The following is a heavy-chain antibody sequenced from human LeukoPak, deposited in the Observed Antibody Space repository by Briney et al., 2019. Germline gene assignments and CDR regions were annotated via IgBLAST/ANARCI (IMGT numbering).Heavy chain of an antibody. J-gene: IGHJ4*02. D-gene: IGHD4-17*01. CDR1: GYTFTNYG. V-gene: IGHV1-18*01. Sequence: ASVKVSCKTSGYTFTNYGLTWVRQAPGQGLEYMGWIRPYNGDTNYPQKFQGRATLTTDTSTRTVYMDLRSLRSDDTALYYCARTGPYSDVYYVDHWGQGTLVTVSS. CDR2: IRPYNGDT. CDR3: ARTGPYSDVYYVDH.